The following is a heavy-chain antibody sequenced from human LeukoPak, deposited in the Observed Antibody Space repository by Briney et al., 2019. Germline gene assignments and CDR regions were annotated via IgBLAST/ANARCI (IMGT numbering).Heavy chain of an antibody. CDR3: ARGNFKFWPYYYMDV. CDR2: IHYSARI. J-gene: IGHJ6*03. CDR1: GGSISSYY. V-gene: IGHV4-59*04. Sequence: SETLSLTCTVSGGSISSYYWSWIRQPPGKGLEWIGSIHYSARIYYNPSLKSRLTISPDTSKNQFSLKLTSVTPEDTAVYYCARGNFKFWPYYYMDVWGKGTTVTVSS. D-gene: IGHD4-23*01.